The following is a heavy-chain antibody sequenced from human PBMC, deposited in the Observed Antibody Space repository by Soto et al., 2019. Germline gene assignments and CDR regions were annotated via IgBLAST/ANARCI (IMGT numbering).Heavy chain of an antibody. D-gene: IGHD2-15*01. CDR3: ARHPGGRGHYYGMDV. J-gene: IGHJ6*02. CDR2: INPSGGST. V-gene: IGHV1-46*01. Sequence: ASVKVSCKASGYTFTSYYMHWVRQAPGQGLEWMGIINPSGGSTSYAQKFQGRVTMTRDTSTSTVYMELSSLRSEDTAVYYCARHPGGRGHYYGMDVWGQGTTVTVSS. CDR1: GYTFTSYY.